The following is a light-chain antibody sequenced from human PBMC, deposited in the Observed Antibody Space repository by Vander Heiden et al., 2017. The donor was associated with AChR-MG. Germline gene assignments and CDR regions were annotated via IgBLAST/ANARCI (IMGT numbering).Light chain of an antibody. CDR2: ATS. CDR3: QQYYVTPPT. Sequence: DIHMTQSPSSLSASVGDRVSLTCRASQYIRNSLAWYQQKPGKAPALLLYATSRLQSGVPSRFSGGGSGTDFTLTISSLQPEDFATYVCQQYYVTPPTFGQGTKLEIK. J-gene: IGKJ1*01. V-gene: IGKV1-NL1*01. CDR1: QYIRNS.